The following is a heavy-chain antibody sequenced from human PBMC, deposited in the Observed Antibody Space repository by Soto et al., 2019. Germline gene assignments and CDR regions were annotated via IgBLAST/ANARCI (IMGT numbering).Heavy chain of an antibody. CDR3: ARMHGDKYYYYRMDV. J-gene: IGHJ6*02. V-gene: IGHV3-53*01. D-gene: IGHD3-10*01. CDR1: GFTVSSNY. CDR2: IYSGGST. Sequence: EVQLVESGGGLNQPGGSLRLSCAASGFTVSSNYMSWVRQAPGKGLEWVSVIYSGGSTYYADSVKGRFTISRDNSKNTLYLQMNSLRAEDTAVYYCARMHGDKYYYYRMDVWGQGTTVTVSS.